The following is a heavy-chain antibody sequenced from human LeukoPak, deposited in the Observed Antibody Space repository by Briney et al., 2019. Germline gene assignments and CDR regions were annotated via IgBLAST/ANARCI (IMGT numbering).Heavy chain of an antibody. CDR2: IKGDGSAQ. CDR1: GFSFSSYW. V-gene: IGHV3-7*01. D-gene: IGHD5-18*01. J-gene: IGHJ4*02. Sequence: GGSLRLSCAASGFSFSSYWMTWARQAPGKGLEWVANIKGDGSAQFYVDSVKGRFAISRDNARNSLYLHMNSLRDEDTAVYYCATSVDTAAGPYWGQGTLVTVSS. CDR3: ATSVDTAAGPY.